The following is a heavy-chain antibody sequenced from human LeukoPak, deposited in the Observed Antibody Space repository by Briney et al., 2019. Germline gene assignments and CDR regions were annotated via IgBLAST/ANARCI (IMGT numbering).Heavy chain of an antibody. Sequence: GGSLILSCAASGFTVSSNYMSWVRQAPGKGLEWVSVIYSGGSTYYADSVKGRFTISRDNSKNTLYLQMNSLRAEDTAVYYCARAYNWNDVGFDYWGQGTLVTVSS. D-gene: IGHD1-20*01. CDR2: IYSGGST. J-gene: IGHJ4*02. CDR1: GFTVSSNY. V-gene: IGHV3-53*01. CDR3: ARAYNWNDVGFDY.